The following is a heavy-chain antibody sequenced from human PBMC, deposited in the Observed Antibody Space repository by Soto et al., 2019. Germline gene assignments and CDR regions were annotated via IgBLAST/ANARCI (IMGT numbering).Heavy chain of an antibody. CDR1: GYSFTSSW. Sequence: GESLKISCKGSGYSFTSSWIGWVRQMPGKGLEWIGVIYPRDSDIRYSPSFQGQVTISADKSLTTAYLEWSSLKASDTAIYYCARESYCGGDCYYLDYWGQGTVVTVSS. V-gene: IGHV5-51*01. CDR2: IYPRDSDI. D-gene: IGHD2-21*02. J-gene: IGHJ4*02. CDR3: ARESYCGGDCYYLDY.